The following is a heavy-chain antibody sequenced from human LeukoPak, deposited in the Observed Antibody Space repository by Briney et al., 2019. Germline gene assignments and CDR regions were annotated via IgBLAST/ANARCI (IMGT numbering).Heavy chain of an antibody. CDR3: AKSMTLQWRGFFDL. Sequence: PTGGSLRLSCAASGFTFSTYTMSWVRQAPGKGLEWVLTISDSGANTYYADSMRGRFTISRDNSKNTLYLQKNSLRADDTAIYYCAKSMTLQWRGFFDLWGRGTHVTVSS. CDR2: ISDSGANT. J-gene: IGHJ2*01. D-gene: IGHD6-19*01. V-gene: IGHV3-23*01. CDR1: GFTFSTYT.